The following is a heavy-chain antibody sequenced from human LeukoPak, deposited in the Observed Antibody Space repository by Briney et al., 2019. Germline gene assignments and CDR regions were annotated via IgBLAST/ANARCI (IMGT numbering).Heavy chain of an antibody. J-gene: IGHJ4*02. CDR1: GFTFSSYA. V-gene: IGHV3-30-3*01. Sequence: PGGSLRLSCAASGFTFSSYAMHWVRQAPGKGLEWVAVISYDGSNKYYADSVKGRFTISRDNSKNTLYLQMNSLRAEDTAVYYCTLVDYAPFTAFDYWGQGTLVTVSS. D-gene: IGHD4-17*01. CDR3: TLVDYAPFTAFDY. CDR2: ISYDGSNK.